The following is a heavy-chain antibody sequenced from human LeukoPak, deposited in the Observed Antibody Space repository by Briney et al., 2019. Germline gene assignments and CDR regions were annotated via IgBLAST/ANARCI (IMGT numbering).Heavy chain of an antibody. V-gene: IGHV4-4*07. CDR3: AREGSSSGWRPFDI. D-gene: IGHD6-19*01. Sequence: SETLSLTCSVSGGSISSYYWSWIRQPAGKGLEWIGRIKNSGNTNYNPSLESRVTLSLDTSKNQFSLNLSSVTAADTAVYYCAREGSSSGWRPFDIWGQRTVVTVSS. CDR1: GGSISSYY. J-gene: IGHJ3*02. CDR2: IKNSGNT.